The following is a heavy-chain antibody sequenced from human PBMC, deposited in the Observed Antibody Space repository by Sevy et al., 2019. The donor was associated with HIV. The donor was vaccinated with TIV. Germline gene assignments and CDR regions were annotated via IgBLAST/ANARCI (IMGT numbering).Heavy chain of an antibody. CDR1: GGSISSSSYY. V-gene: IGHV4-39*01. CDR3: AGHRPYYYGSGSPSYYFDY. J-gene: IGHJ4*02. CDR2: IYYSGST. Sequence: SETLSLTCTVSGGSISSSSYYWGWIRQPPGKGLEWIGSIYYSGSTYYNPSLKSRVTISVDSSKNQFSLKLSSVTAADTAVYYCAGHRPYYYGSGSPSYYFDYWGQGTLVTVSS. D-gene: IGHD3-10*01.